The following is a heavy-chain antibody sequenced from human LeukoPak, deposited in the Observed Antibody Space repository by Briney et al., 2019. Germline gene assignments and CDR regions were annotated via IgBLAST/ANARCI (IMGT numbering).Heavy chain of an antibody. Sequence: KPSETLSLTCAVYGGSFSGYYWSWIRQPPGKGLEWIGEINHSGSTNYNPSLKSRVTISVDTSKNQFSLKLSSVTAADTAVYYCARGRVFGDSSWYSDFDYWGQGTLVTVSS. D-gene: IGHD6-13*01. CDR1: GGSFSGYY. V-gene: IGHV4-34*01. CDR3: ARGRVFGDSSWYSDFDY. J-gene: IGHJ4*02. CDR2: INHSGST.